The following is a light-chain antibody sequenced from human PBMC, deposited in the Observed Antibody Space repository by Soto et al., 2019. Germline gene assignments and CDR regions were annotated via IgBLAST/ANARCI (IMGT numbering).Light chain of an antibody. CDR1: SSDVGIYNL. Sequence: QSVLTQPDSVSGSPGQSITISCTGTSSDVGIYNLVSWYQQHPGKAPKLMIYEGSTRPSGVSNRFSGSKSGNTASLTISGLQAEYEADYYSCSYAGSSTFLVFGGGTKLTVL. CDR3: CSYAGSSTFLV. J-gene: IGLJ2*01. CDR2: EGS. V-gene: IGLV2-23*03.